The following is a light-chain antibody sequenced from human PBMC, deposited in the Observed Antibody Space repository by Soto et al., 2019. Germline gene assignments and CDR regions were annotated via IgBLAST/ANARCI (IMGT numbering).Light chain of an antibody. CDR3: QKYNSAPWT. J-gene: IGKJ1*01. Sequence: IQLTQSPSSLSASVGDRVTITCRASQGISSYLGWYQQKPGKAPNLLIYDASTLHSGVPSRFSGGGSGTDFTLTISSLQPEDVATYYCQKYNSAPWTFGQGTKVEIK. CDR1: QGISSY. CDR2: DAS. V-gene: IGKV1-9*01.